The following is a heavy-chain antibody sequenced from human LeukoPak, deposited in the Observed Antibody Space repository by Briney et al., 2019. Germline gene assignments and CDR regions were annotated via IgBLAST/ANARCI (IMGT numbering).Heavy chain of an antibody. CDR3: AKYIVATNSNLVAATRRYFDY. CDR1: GFTFSSYS. V-gene: IGHV3-21*04. CDR2: ISSSSSYI. J-gene: IGHJ4*02. Sequence: GGFLRLSCAASGFTFSSYSMNWVRQAPGKGLEWVSSISSSSSYIYYADSVKGRFTISRDNAKNSLYLQMNSLRAEDTAVYYCAKYIVATNSNLVAATRRYFDYWGQGTLVTVSS. D-gene: IGHD2-15*01.